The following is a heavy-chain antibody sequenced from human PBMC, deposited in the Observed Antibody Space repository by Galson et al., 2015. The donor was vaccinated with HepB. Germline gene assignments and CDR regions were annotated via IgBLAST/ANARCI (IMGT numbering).Heavy chain of an antibody. V-gene: IGHV3-48*01. CDR2: ISSSSNTI. CDR3: ARETGLAAAGPSDY. D-gene: IGHD6-13*01. CDR1: GFTFSDYN. J-gene: IGHJ4*02. Sequence: SLRLSCEASGFTFSDYNMNWVRQAPGKGLEWVSYISSSSNTINYADSVKGRFTISRDNAKNSVDLQMNSLRVEDTAVYYCARETGLAAAGPSDYWGQGTLVTVSS.